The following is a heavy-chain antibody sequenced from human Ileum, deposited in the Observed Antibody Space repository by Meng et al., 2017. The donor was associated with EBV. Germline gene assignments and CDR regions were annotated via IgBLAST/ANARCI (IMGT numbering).Heavy chain of an antibody. D-gene: IGHD6-19*01. CDR3: ARVMRRVNYNSGWYAKF. V-gene: IGHV4-34*01. CDR2: SNYAGST. J-gene: IGHJ4*02. CDR1: GGSFSGYY. Sequence: QLLEAGGGRGNASGTLSPTCAVYGGSFSGYYWTWIRQAPGRGLEWIGESNYAGSTNYNPSLKSRVTISVDTSKKQFSLNLTSVTAADTAVYYCARVMRRVNYNSGWYAKFWGQGNPVTVSS.